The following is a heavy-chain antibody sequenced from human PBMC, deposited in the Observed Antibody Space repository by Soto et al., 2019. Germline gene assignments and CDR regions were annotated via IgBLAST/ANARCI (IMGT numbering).Heavy chain of an antibody. CDR3: ATKEGYCSSTSCYGHLYY. Sequence: SVKVSCKASGYTFTSYGISWVRQAPGQGLEWMGRIIPILGIANYAQKFQGRVTITADKSTSTAYMELSSLRSEDTAVYYCATKEGYCSSTSCYGHLYYWGQGTLVTVSS. J-gene: IGHJ4*02. D-gene: IGHD2-2*01. V-gene: IGHV1-69*04. CDR1: GYTFTSYG. CDR2: IIPILGIA.